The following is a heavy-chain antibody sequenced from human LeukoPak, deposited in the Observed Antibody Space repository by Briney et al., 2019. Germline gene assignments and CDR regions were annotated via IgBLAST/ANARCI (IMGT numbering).Heavy chain of an antibody. J-gene: IGHJ4*02. CDR2: ISSSSSTI. Sequence: GGTLRLSCAASGFTFSSYGMSWVRQAPGKGLEWVSYISSSSSTIYYADSVKGRFTISRDNAKNSLYLQMNSLRAEDTAVYYCARAGYWYYFDYWGQGTLVTVSS. CDR3: ARAGYWYYFDY. CDR1: GFTFSSYG. V-gene: IGHV3-48*01. D-gene: IGHD2-8*02.